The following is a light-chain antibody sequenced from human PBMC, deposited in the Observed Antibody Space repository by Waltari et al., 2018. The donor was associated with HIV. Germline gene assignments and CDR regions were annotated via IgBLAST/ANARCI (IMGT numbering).Light chain of an antibody. J-gene: IGKJ4*02. Sequence: VMTPSPANLAMSPGESATVSCRANQSISNNLAWYKQRRGQRPRHLIYAAPTRATGIPARFSGTGSGTEFTLTISSLQSEDVAVYYCQQLYNWPRTFGEGTKVEIK. CDR3: QQLYNWPRT. V-gene: IGKV3D-15*01. CDR2: AAP. CDR1: QSISNN.